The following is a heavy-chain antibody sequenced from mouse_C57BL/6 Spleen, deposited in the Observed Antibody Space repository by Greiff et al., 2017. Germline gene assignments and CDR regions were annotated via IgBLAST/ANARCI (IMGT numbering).Heavy chain of an antibody. J-gene: IGHJ4*01. CDR2: IWSGGST. D-gene: IGHD2-4*01. CDR1: GFSLTSYG. V-gene: IGHV2-2*01. CDR3: ARNEIYYDYEDYAMDY. Sequence: VKLQESGPGLVQPSQSLSITCTVSGFSLTSYGVHWVRQSPGKGLEWLGVIWSGGSTDYNAAFISRLSNSKDNSKSQVFFKMNSLQADDTAIYYCARNEIYYDYEDYAMDYWGQGTSVTVSS.